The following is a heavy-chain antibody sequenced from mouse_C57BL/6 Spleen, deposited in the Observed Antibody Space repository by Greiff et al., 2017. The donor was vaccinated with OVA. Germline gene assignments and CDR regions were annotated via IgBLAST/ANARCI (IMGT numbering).Heavy chain of an antibody. Sequence: EVNVVESGGDLVKPGGSLKLSCAASGFTFSSYGMSWVRQTPDKRLEWVATISSGGSYTYYPDSVKGRFTISRDNAKNTLYLQMSSLKSEDTAMYYCARHATMITTAFDYWGQGTTLTVSS. J-gene: IGHJ2*01. CDR3: ARHATMITTAFDY. V-gene: IGHV5-6*01. CDR2: ISSGGSYT. CDR1: GFTFSSYG. D-gene: IGHD2-4*01.